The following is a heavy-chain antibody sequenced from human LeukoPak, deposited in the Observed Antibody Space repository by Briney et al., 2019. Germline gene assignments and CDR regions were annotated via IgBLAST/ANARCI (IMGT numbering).Heavy chain of an antibody. V-gene: IGHV3-23*01. J-gene: IGHJ5*02. D-gene: IGHD3-22*01. CDR1: GFTFSSYA. Sequence: GGSLRLSCAASGFTFSSYAMSWVRQAPGKGLEWASAISGSGGSTYYADSVKGRFTISRDNSKNTLYLQMNSLRAEDTAVYYCALHSYYYDSSGYYPREDWFDPWGQGTLVTVSS. CDR2: ISGSGGST. CDR3: ALHSYYYDSSGYYPREDWFDP.